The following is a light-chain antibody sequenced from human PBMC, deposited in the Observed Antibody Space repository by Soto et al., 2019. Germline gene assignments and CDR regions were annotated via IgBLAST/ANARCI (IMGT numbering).Light chain of an antibody. Sequence: QSALTQPASVSGSPGQSITISCTGTSSDVGGYNYVSWYQQHPGKAPKLMIYEVSNRPSGVSNRFSGSKSGNTASLTISGLQAEDEADYYCSSYTRSSIDYVFATGTKLTV. V-gene: IGLV2-14*01. J-gene: IGLJ1*01. CDR3: SSYTRSSIDYV. CDR1: SSDVGGYNY. CDR2: EVS.